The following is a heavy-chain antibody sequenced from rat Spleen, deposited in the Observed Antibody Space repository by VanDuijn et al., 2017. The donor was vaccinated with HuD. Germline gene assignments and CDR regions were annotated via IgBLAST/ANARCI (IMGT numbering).Heavy chain of an antibody. J-gene: IGHJ2*01. CDR1: GFTFTYYW. CDR2: ITNGGDTT. Sequence: EVQLVESGGGLVQPGRSVKLSCVASGFTFTYYWMTWLRQAPGKGLEWIAHITNGGDTTYYRDSVKGRFTISRDNAKRTLYLQMNSLSSEDTATYDCTRDRTSFEYWGQGVMVTVSS. CDR3: TRDRTSFEY. V-gene: IGHV5-31*01.